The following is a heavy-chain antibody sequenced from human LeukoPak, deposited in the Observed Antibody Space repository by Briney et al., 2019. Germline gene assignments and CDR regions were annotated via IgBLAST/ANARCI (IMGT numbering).Heavy chain of an antibody. V-gene: IGHV4-39*07. J-gene: IGHJ4*02. D-gene: IGHD1-26*01. CDR1: GGSISSGGYY. Sequence: ASETLSLTCTVSGGSISSGGYYWSWIRQPPGKGLEWIGEINHSGSTNYNPSLKSRVTISVDTSKNQFSLKLSSVTAADTAVYYCARGIVKWDYWGQGTLVTVSS. CDR2: INHSGST. CDR3: ARGIVKWDY.